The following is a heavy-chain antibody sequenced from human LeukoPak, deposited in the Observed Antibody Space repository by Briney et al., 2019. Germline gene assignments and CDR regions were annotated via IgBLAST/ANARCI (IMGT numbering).Heavy chain of an antibody. CDR1: EFTFSAYR. CDR2: ISSSSDSI. J-gene: IGHJ4*02. V-gene: IGHV3-21*01. Sequence: GSLRLSCVVSEFTFSAYRMIWVRQAPGKGLEWVSSISSSSDSISYADSVKGRFTVSRDNAKNSMYLLMSSLRAEDTAVYYCARLLRRSGYYADYWGQGTLVTVSS. CDR3: ARLLRRSGYYADY. D-gene: IGHD3-3*01.